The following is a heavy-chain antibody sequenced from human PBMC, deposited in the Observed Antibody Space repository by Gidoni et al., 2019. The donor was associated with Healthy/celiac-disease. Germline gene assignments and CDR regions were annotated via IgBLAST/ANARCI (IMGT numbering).Heavy chain of an antibody. CDR2: IIPIFGTA. CDR1: GGTFSSYA. V-gene: IGHV1-69*01. D-gene: IGHD2-21*02. CDR3: ATLGDCGGDCYVYGMDV. J-gene: IGHJ6*02. Sequence: QVQLVQSGAEVKKPGSSVKVSCKASGGTFSSYAISWVRQAPGQGLEWMGGIIPIFGTANYAQKFQGRVTITADESTSTAYMELSSLRSEDTAVYYCATLGDCGGDCYVYGMDVWGQGTTVTVSS.